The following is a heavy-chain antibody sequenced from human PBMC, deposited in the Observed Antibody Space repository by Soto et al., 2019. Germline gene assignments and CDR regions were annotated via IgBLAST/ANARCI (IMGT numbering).Heavy chain of an antibody. J-gene: IGHJ5*02. Sequence: SETLSLTCAVYGGSVNGYYWNWIRQPPGKGLEWIGEINHTGGTHYNPSLKSRVTMSVDTSKNQFSLRLSSVTAADTAIYYCATRITVFGLLIHQFEPWGQGTQVTVAS. D-gene: IGHD3-3*01. CDR1: GGSVNGYY. V-gene: IGHV4-34*01. CDR3: ATRITVFGLLIHQFEP. CDR2: INHTGGT.